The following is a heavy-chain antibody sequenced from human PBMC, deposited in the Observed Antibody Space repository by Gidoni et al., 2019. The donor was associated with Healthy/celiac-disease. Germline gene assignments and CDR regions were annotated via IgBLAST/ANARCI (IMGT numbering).Heavy chain of an antibody. J-gene: IGHJ4*02. CDR1: GGSFSGYY. CDR2: INHSGST. Sequence: QVQLQQWGAGLLKPSETLSLTCAVYGGSFSGYYWSWIRQPPGKGLEWIGEINHSGSTNYTPSLKSRVTISVDTSKNQFSLKLSSVTAADTAVYYCARGMGYCSSTSCYAGMTALYYWGQGTLVTVSS. D-gene: IGHD2-2*01. V-gene: IGHV4-34*01. CDR3: ARGMGYCSSTSCYAGMTALYY.